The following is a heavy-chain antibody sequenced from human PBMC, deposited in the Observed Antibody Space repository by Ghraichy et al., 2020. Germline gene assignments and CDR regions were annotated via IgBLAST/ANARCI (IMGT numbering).Heavy chain of an antibody. J-gene: IGHJ4*02. Sequence: SETLSLTCAVSGGSFGGYYWNLIRQPPGKGLEWLGEINTFGRTNYNPSLGSRVTLSVDTFNNQFSLRLASVTAADTATYYCARGRYCGGDSCYPRPSSFDLWGQGTLVSVSS. V-gene: IGHV4-34*01. CDR3: ARGRYCGGDSCYPRPSSFDL. CDR1: GGSFGGYY. D-gene: IGHD2-21*02. CDR2: INTFGRT.